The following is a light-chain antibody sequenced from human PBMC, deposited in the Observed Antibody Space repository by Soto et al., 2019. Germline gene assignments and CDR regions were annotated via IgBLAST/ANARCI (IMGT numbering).Light chain of an antibody. CDR3: HQYADSPQT. CDR2: AAS. Sequence: EVVLTQSPGTLSLSPGETATLSCRASQSVSSSFLAWYQQKPGQAPRLLIHAASTGATGIPARFRGSGSGTDFTLTISSLEPEDSAVYFCHQYADSPQTFGQGTKVEIK. CDR1: QSVSSSF. J-gene: IGKJ2*01. V-gene: IGKV3-20*01.